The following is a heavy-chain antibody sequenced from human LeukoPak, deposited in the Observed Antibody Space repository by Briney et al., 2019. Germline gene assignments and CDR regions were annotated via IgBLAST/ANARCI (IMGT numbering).Heavy chain of an antibody. CDR3: ARRENGGGVVVVAATEYYFDY. Sequence: NPSETLSLTCAVYGGSFSGYYWSWIRQPPGKGLEWIGEINHSGSTNYNPSLKSRVTISVDTSKNQFSLKLSSVTAADTAVYYCARRENGGGVVVVAATEYYFDYWGQGTLVTVSS. V-gene: IGHV4-34*01. D-gene: IGHD2-15*01. CDR1: GGSFSGYY. CDR2: INHSGST. J-gene: IGHJ4*02.